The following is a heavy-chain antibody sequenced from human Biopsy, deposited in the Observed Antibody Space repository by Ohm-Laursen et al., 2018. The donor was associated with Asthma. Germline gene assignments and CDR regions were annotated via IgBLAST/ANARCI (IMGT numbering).Heavy chain of an antibody. CDR1: GFTFSNAW. V-gene: IGHV3-23*01. D-gene: IGHD2-8*01. CDR3: AKVHRVYAMVGYFDY. CDR2: ISGSGGST. Sequence: SLRLSCTASGFTFSNAWMSWVRQAPGKGLEWVSAISGSGGSTYYADSVKGRFTISRDNSKNTLYLQMNSLRAEDTAVYYCAKVHRVYAMVGYFDYWGQGTLVTVSS. J-gene: IGHJ4*02.